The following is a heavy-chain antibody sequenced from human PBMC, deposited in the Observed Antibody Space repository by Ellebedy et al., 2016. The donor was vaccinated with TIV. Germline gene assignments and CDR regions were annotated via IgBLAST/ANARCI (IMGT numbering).Heavy chain of an antibody. CDR2: ISPDGTGK. CDR3: ARNYGYCFDH. D-gene: IGHD3-10*01. V-gene: IGHV3-7*01. J-gene: IGHJ4*02. CDR1: GFSFSGHW. Sequence: GESLKISCAASGFSFSGHWMGWVRQAPGKGLEWLANISPDGTGKYYVDSLKGRFTISRDNAKNSLYLQMNSLRAEDTALYYCARNYGYCFDHWGQGTLVTVSS.